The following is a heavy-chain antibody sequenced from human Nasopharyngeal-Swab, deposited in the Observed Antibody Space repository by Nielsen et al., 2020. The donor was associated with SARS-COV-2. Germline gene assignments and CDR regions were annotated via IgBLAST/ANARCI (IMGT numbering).Heavy chain of an antibody. CDR1: GYTFTSYG. CDR2: ISAYNGNT. J-gene: IGHJ3*02. D-gene: IGHD1/OR15-1a*01. CDR3: AREEQEVADAFDI. Sequence: ASVKVSCNASGYTFTSYGISWVRQAPGQGLEWMGWISAYNGNTNYAQKLQGRVTMTTDTSTSTVYMELSSLRSEDTAVYYCAREEQEVADAFDIWGQGTMVTVSS. V-gene: IGHV1-18*01.